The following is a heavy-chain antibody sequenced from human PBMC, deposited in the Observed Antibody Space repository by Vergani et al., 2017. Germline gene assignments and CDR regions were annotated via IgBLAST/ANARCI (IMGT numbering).Heavy chain of an antibody. V-gene: IGHV4-30-4*01. CDR2: IYYSGST. D-gene: IGHD2-2*01. CDR3: ARYAPFVPAASFDY. J-gene: IGHJ4*02. CDR1: GDSIISRSYY. Sequence: QMQLQESGPGLVKASETLSLTCTVSGDSIISRSYYWSWIRQPPGKGLEWIGYIYYSGSTYYNPSLKSRVTISVDTSKNQFSLKLSSVTAADTAVYYCARYAPFVPAASFDYWGQGTLVTVSS.